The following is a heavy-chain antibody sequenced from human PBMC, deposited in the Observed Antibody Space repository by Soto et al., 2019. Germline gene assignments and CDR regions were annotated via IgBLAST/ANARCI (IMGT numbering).Heavy chain of an antibody. CDR3: ARDRVESGYPEYFQH. CDR2: IYSGGST. D-gene: IGHD3-22*01. J-gene: IGHJ1*01. Sequence: GGSLRLSCAASGFTFSDYYMSWIRQAPGKGLEWVSVIYSGGSTYYADSVKGRFTISRDNSKNTLYLQMNSLRAEDTAVYYCARDRVESGYPEYFQHWGQGTLVTVSS. CDR1: GFTFSDYY. V-gene: IGHV3-53*01.